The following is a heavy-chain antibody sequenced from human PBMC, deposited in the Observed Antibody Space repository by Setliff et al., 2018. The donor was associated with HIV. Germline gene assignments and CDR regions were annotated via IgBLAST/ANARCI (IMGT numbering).Heavy chain of an antibody. Sequence: SETLSLTCTVFGGSIISYYWSWIRQPPGKGLEWIGYIYYSGSTNYNPSLKSRVTISVDTSKNQFSLKLSSVTAADTAVYYCARLRGLNLEPFDYWGQGTLVTVSS. V-gene: IGHV4-59*08. CDR2: IYYSGST. CDR1: GGSIISYY. D-gene: IGHD1-1*01. J-gene: IGHJ4*02. CDR3: ARLRGLNLEPFDY.